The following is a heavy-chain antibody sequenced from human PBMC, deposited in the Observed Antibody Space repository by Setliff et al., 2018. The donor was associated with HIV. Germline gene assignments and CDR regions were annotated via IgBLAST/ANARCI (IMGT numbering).Heavy chain of an antibody. V-gene: IGHV1-69*10. D-gene: IGHD6-19*01. CDR1: GGTFSSYV. Sequence: SVKVSCKASGGTFSSYVISWVRQAPGQGPEWMGGTIPMSDIPNYAQNFQGRVTITADHSTTTTYMELSSLSSEDTAVYYCAKVGNSGWYLVHWGQGTLVTVSS. CDR2: TIPMSDIP. CDR3: AKVGNSGWYLVH. J-gene: IGHJ4*02.